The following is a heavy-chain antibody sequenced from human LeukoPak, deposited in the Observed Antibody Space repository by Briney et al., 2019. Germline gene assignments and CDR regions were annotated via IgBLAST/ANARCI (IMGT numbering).Heavy chain of an antibody. J-gene: IGHJ4*02. CDR1: GYTFTGYY. CDR3: ARDYYGSGSYCD. D-gene: IGHD3-10*01. V-gene: IGHV1-2*02. CDR2: INPNSGGT. Sequence: ASVKVSCKASGYTFTGYYMHWVRQAPGQGLEWMGWINPNSGGTNYAQKLQGRVTMTTDTSTSTAYMELRSLRSDDTAVYYCARDYYGSGSYCDWGQGTLVTVSS.